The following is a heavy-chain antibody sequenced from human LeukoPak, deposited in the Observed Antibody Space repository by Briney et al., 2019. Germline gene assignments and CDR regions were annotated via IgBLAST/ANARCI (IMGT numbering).Heavy chain of an antibody. J-gene: IGHJ4*02. CDR1: GATFSSYT. Sequence: GGSLRLSCAASGATFSSYTMSWVRQAPGKGLEWVSGISPSGTNTYHANSVKGRFTISRDNPKNTLYLQMNSLRAEDTAVYYCARDRNYDSSGYLVYWGQGTLVTVSP. V-gene: IGHV3-23*01. CDR2: ISPSGTNT. D-gene: IGHD3-22*01. CDR3: ARDRNYDSSGYLVY.